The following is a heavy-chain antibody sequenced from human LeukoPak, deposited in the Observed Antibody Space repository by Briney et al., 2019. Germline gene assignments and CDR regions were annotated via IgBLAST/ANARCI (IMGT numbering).Heavy chain of an antibody. Sequence: SETLSLTCTVSSGSISSGDYYWSGIRQPPGKGLEWIGYIYYSGSTYYNPSLKSRVTISVDTSKNQFSLKLSSVTAADTAVYYCARVSGYSGYASFDPWGQGTLVTVSS. J-gene: IGHJ5*02. V-gene: IGHV4-30-4*01. D-gene: IGHD5-12*01. CDR2: IYYSGST. CDR1: SGSISSGDYY. CDR3: ARVSGYSGYASFDP.